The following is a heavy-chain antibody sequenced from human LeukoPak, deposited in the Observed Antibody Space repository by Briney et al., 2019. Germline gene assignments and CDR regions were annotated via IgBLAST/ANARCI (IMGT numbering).Heavy chain of an antibody. CDR2: IYHSGST. CDR3: ARGDPSGDYVLNYFDY. V-gene: IGHV4-38-2*02. J-gene: IGHJ4*02. Sequence: PSETLSLTCTFSGYSISSGYYWGWIRQPPGKGLEWIGSIYHSGSTYYNPSLKGRVTISVDTSKNQFSLKLSSVTAADTAVYYCARGDPSGDYVLNYFDYWGQGTLVTVSS. D-gene: IGHD4-17*01. CDR1: GYSISSGYY.